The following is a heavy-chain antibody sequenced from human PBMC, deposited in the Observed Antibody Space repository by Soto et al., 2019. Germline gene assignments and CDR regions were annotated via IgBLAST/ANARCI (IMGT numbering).Heavy chain of an antibody. CDR1: GFTFSSYW. V-gene: IGHV3-7*01. CDR2: IKQDGSEK. J-gene: IGHJ2*01. Sequence: EVQLVESGGGLVQPGGSLRLSCAASGFTFSSYWMSWVRQAPGKGLEWVANIKQDGSEKYYVDSVKGRFTISRDNAKNSLYLQMNSLRAEDTAVYYCAREAAAAYWYFDLWGRGTLVTVSS. CDR3: AREAAAAYWYFDL. D-gene: IGHD6-13*01.